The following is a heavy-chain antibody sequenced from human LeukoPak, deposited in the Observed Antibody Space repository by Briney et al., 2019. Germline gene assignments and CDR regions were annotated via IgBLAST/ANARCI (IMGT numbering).Heavy chain of an antibody. CDR2: ISYDGSNK. D-gene: IGHD6-6*01. J-gene: IGHJ4*02. V-gene: IGHV3-30*04. CDR1: GFTFSSYA. CDR3: ARDWIAARQEYYFDY. Sequence: PGGSLRLSCAASGFTFSSYAMHWVRQAPGKGLEWVAVISYDGSNKYYADSVKGRFTISRDNSKNTLYLQMNSLRAEDTAVYYCARDWIAARQEYYFDYWGQGTLVTVSS.